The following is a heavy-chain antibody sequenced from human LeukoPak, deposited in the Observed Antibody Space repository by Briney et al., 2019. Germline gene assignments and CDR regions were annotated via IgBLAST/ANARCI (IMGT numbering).Heavy chain of an antibody. J-gene: IGHJ4*02. CDR1: GFTFSGSA. D-gene: IGHD5-18*01. CDR2: IRSKANSYAT. Sequence: GGSLRLSCAASGFTFSGSAMHWVRQASGKGLEWVGRIRSKANSYATAYAASVKGWFTISRDDSKNTAYLQMNSLKTEDTAVYYCTRHGGYSYGNDYWGQGTLVTVSS. CDR3: TRHGGYSYGNDY. V-gene: IGHV3-73*01.